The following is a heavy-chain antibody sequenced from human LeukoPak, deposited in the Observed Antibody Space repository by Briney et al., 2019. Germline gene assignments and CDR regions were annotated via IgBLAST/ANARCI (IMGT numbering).Heavy chain of an antibody. J-gene: IGHJ6*03. D-gene: IGHD3-9*01. CDR2: IYPGDSDT. CDR3: ARHRANYDILTGYYMDV. CDR1: GYSFTSYW. V-gene: IGHV5-51*01. Sequence: GESLKISCKGSGYSFTSYWIGWVRQMPGKGLEWMGIIYPGDSDTRYSPSFQGQVTISADKSISTAYLQWSSLKASDTAMYYCARHRANYDILTGYYMDVWGKGTTVTVSS.